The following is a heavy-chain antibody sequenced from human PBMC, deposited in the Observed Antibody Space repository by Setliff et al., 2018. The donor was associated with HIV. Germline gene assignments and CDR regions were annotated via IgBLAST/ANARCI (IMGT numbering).Heavy chain of an antibody. CDR2: IAWHGGDP. D-gene: IGHD5-18*01. Sequence: PGGSLRLSCAASGFTFDDYAMHWVRQAPGKGLEWVSGIAWHGGDPRYVDSVKGRFTISRDNAKNSLYLQMNNLRVEDTAVYYCARGLTWIQVSPDYFDYWGQGTLVTVSS. CDR1: GFTFDDYA. CDR3: ARGLTWIQVSPDYFDY. J-gene: IGHJ4*02. V-gene: IGHV3-9*01.